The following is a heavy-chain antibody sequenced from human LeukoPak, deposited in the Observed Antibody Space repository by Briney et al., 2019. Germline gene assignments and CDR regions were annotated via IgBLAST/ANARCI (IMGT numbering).Heavy chain of an antibody. V-gene: IGHV1-3*01. CDR1: GYTFTSYA. J-gene: IGHJ4*02. CDR2: TNAGNGNT. CDR3: ARGGWLRGYFEY. Sequence: ASVKVSCKASGYTFTSYAMHWVRQAPGQRLEWMGWTNAGNGNTKYSQKFQGRVTITRDTSASTAYMELSSLRSEDTAVYYCARGGWLRGYFEYWGQGTLVTVSS. D-gene: IGHD6-19*01.